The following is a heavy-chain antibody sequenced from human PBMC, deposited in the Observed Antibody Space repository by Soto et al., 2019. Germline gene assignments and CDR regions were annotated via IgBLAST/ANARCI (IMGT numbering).Heavy chain of an antibody. D-gene: IGHD3-16*02. CDR3: RRDSHFCSLFVRHDY. CDR2: IKSIRDGGTT. CDR1: GFTISDAW. V-gene: IGHV3-15*07. Sequence: EVQLVESGGGLVKPGGSLRLSCAASGFTISDAWINWVRQAPGMGLEWVGRIKSIRDGGTTDFAAPVKARFAISRDDSKHLVYLQINSLSTAESAVYYCRRDSHFCSLFVRHDYWGHGALV. J-gene: IGHJ4*01.